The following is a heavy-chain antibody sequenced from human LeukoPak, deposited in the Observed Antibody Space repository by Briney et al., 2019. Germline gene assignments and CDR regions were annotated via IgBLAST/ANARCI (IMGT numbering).Heavy chain of an antibody. Sequence: PGGSLRLSCAASGFTFSSYGMHWVRQAPGKGLEWVAFIRYGGSNKYYADSVKGRFTISRDNSKNTLYLQMNSLRAEDTAVYYCAEARYFDWLTSDYWGQGTLVTVSS. D-gene: IGHD3-9*01. J-gene: IGHJ4*02. V-gene: IGHV3-30*02. CDR1: GFTFSSYG. CDR2: IRYGGSNK. CDR3: AEARYFDWLTSDY.